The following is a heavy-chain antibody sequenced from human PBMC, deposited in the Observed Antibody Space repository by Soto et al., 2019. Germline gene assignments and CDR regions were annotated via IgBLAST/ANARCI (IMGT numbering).Heavy chain of an antibody. J-gene: IGHJ5*02. CDR3: ATVGGGSDSYYIKWFDP. Sequence: QVQLVQSGAEVKKPGSSVKVSCKASGGTFSSYTISWVRQAPGQGLEWMGGIIPLFGTTNYAQKFHGRVTISADKSTSTGYMDLGSLRSEYTAVYYCATVGGGSDSYYIKWFDPWGQGTLVTVSS. V-gene: IGHV1-69*06. CDR2: IIPLFGTT. D-gene: IGHD3-10*01. CDR1: GGTFSSYT.